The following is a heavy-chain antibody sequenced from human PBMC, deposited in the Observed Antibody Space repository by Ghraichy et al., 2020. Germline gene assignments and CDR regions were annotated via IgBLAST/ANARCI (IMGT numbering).Heavy chain of an antibody. CDR2: ISSSSSYI. CDR1: GFTFSSYS. J-gene: IGHJ4*02. D-gene: IGHD6-6*01. Sequence: SLRLSCAASGFTFSSYSMNWVRQAPGKGLEWVSSISSSSSYIYYADSVKGRFTISRDNAKNSLYLQMNSLRAEDTAMYYCARVGYSSSCFDYWGQGTLVTVSS. CDR3: ARVGYSSSCFDY. V-gene: IGHV3-21*01.